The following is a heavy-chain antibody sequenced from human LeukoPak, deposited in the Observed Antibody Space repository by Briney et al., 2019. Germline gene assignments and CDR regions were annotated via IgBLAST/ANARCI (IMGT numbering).Heavy chain of an antibody. J-gene: IGHJ6*02. CDR1: GGALSSFY. Sequence: PETLSLTCTVSGGALSSFYWSWIRQPPGHGLDSFGYIYYSGSTNYNPSLKTRVTISVDTFKHQFSLNLSSVTAADPPVYYCARDSPLAYSSSWYYGMDVWGQGTTVTVSS. CDR2: IYYSGST. V-gene: IGHV4-59*01. D-gene: IGHD6-13*01. CDR3: ARDSPLAYSSSWYYGMDV.